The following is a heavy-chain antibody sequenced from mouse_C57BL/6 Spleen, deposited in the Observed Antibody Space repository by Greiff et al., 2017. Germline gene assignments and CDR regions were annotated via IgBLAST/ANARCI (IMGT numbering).Heavy chain of an antibody. V-gene: IGHV1-15*01. CDR3: TRGVITTVVALYWYFDV. CDR1: GYTFTDYE. CDR2: IDPETGGT. D-gene: IGHD1-1*01. J-gene: IGHJ1*03. Sequence: QVQLQQSGAELVRPGASVTLSCKASGYTFTDYEMHWVKQTPVHGLEWIGAIDPETGGTAYNHKFKGKAILTADKSSRTAYMELRSLTSEDSAVYYCTRGVITTVVALYWYFDVWGTGTTVTVSS.